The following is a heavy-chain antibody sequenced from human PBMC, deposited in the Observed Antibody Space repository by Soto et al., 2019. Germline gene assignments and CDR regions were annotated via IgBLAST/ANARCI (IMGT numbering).Heavy chain of an antibody. CDR1: GFSFSSYS. CDR3: ARWVTGTYRDLDY. Sequence: PGGSLRLSCAASGFSFSSYSMTWVRQAPGRGLEWVSSVSSGSTYIYYADSVKGRFTISRDNAKNSLYLQMNSLRAEDTAVYYCARWVTGTYRDLDYWGQGTLVTVSS. CDR2: VSSGSTYI. D-gene: IGHD1-26*01. V-gene: IGHV3-21*01. J-gene: IGHJ4*02.